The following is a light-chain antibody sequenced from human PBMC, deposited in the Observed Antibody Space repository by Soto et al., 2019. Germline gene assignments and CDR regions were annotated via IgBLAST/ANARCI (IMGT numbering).Light chain of an antibody. CDR3: QHYNNWPYT. Sequence: EIVMTQSPATLSVSPGERATLSCMASQDIKSHVAWYQQKPGQAPRLLISRASTRATGFPSRFSGSGSGTECTLTISSLQSEDSAVYYCQHYNNWPYTFGPGTRLEIK. V-gene: IGKV3-15*01. J-gene: IGKJ5*01. CDR1: QDIKSH. CDR2: RAS.